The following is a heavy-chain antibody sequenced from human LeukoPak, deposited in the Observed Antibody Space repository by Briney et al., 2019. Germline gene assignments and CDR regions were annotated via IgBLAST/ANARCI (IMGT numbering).Heavy chain of an antibody. Sequence: HSETLSLTCTVSGGSISSYYWSWIRQPPGKGLEWIGYIYYSGSTNYNPSLKSRVTISVDTSKNQFSLKLSSVTAADTAVYYCAREVSIQLWSRGFDIWGQGTMVTVSS. CDR2: IYYSGST. CDR3: AREVSIQLWSRGFDI. CDR1: GGSISSYY. V-gene: IGHV4-59*01. J-gene: IGHJ3*02. D-gene: IGHD5-18*01.